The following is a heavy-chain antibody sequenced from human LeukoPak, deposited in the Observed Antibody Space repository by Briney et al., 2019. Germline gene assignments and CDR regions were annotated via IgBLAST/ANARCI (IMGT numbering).Heavy chain of an antibody. CDR2: IYSGGST. CDR1: GFTVSSNY. J-gene: IGHJ4*02. V-gene: IGHV3-53*01. Sequence: PGGSLRLSCAASGFTVSSNYMSWDRQAPGKGLEWVSVIYSGGSTYYADSVKGRFTISRDNSKNTLYLQMNSLRAEDTAVYYCARDPSGYYSTWGQGTLVTVSS. D-gene: IGHD3-22*01. CDR3: ARDPSGYYST.